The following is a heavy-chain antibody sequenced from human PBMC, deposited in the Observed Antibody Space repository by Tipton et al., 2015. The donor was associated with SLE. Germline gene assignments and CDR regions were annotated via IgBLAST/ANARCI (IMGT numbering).Heavy chain of an antibody. CDR1: GDSIRSSAYP. Sequence: TLSLTCTVSGDSIRSSAYPWGWIRQPPGKGLEWIGIIYHTGTTNYNPSLQRRVAMSVDTSKNQFSLKLSSVTAADTAVYYCARDISGHFAYWSQGTLVTVSS. V-gene: IGHV4-39*07. J-gene: IGHJ4*02. CDR3: ARDISGHFAY. D-gene: IGHD3-10*01. CDR2: IYHTGTT.